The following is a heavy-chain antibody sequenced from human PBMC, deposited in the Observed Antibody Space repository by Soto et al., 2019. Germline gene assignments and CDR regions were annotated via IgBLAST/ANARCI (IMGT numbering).Heavy chain of an antibody. CDR1: VCTFWTYA. CDR3: ARRPPPGYYYDSSGYYGYFQH. Sequence: PVGSLRLSCASSVCTFWTYAMSCVRHAPGKWLEWVSVISGTGGGTSYADSVKGRFTISRDNSKNTLYLQMNSLGVEDTAVYYCARRPPPGYYYDSSGYYGYFQHWGQGTPVSLSS. J-gene: IGHJ1*01. CDR2: ISGTGGGT. V-gene: IGHV3-23*01. D-gene: IGHD3-22*01.